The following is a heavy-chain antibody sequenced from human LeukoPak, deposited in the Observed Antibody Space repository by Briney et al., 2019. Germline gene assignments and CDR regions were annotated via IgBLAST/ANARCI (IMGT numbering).Heavy chain of an antibody. CDR1: GGSFSGYY. CDR3: ARGPYYDSSGYYYVDTYYYGMDV. V-gene: IGHV4-34*01. CDR2: INHSGST. Sequence: PSETLSLTCAVYGGSFSGYYWSWIRQPPGKGLEWIGEINHSGSTNYNPSLKSRVTISVDTSKNQFSLKLSSVTAADTAVYYCARGPYYDSSGYYYVDTYYYGMDVWGQGTTVTVSS. D-gene: IGHD3-22*01. J-gene: IGHJ6*02.